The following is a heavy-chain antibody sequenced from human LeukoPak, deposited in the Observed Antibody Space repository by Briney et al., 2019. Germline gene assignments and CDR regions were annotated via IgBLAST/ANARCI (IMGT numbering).Heavy chain of an antibody. J-gene: IGHJ4*02. Sequence: ASVKVSCKASGSTFTSYGIIWVRQAPGQGLEWMGWISAYKCNTNYAQKLQGRVTMTTDTSTSTSYMELRSLRSDDTAVYYCARDRIDRGSGSYMPGDYWGQGTLVTVSS. CDR1: GSTFTSYG. D-gene: IGHD3-10*01. CDR2: ISAYKCNT. V-gene: IGHV1-18*04. CDR3: ARDRIDRGSGSYMPGDY.